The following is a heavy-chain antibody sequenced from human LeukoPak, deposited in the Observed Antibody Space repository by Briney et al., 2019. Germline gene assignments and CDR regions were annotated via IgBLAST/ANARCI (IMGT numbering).Heavy chain of an antibody. J-gene: IGHJ4*02. V-gene: IGHV4-34*01. CDR2: INHSGST. CDR3: ARGLIRDGYNLGY. CDR1: GGSFSGYY. D-gene: IGHD5-12*01. Sequence: SETLSLTCAVYGGSFSGYYWSWIRQPPGKGLEWIGEINHSGSTNYNPSLKSRVTISVDTSKSQFSLKLSSVTAADTAVYYCARGLIRDGYNLGYWGQGTLVTVSS.